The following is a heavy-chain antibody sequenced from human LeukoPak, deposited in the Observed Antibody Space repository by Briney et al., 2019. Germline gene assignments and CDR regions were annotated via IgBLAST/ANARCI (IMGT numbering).Heavy chain of an antibody. V-gene: IGHV1-69*13. J-gene: IGHJ4*02. CDR1: GGTFSSYA. D-gene: IGHD5-24*01. CDR2: IIPIFGTA. CDR3: ARVVDGYTYYFDY. Sequence: EASVKVSCKASGGTFSSYAISWVRQAPGQGLEWMGGIIPIFGTANYAQKFQGRVTITADESTSTAYMELSSLRSDDTAVYYCARVVDGYTYYFDYWGQGTLVTVSS.